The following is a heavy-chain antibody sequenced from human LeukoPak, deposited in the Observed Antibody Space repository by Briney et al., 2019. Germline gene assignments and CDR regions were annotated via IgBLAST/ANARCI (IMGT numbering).Heavy chain of an antibody. D-gene: IGHD5-18*01. CDR1: GGSISSYY. Sequence: PSETLSLTCTDSGGSISSYYWSWIRQPAGKGLEWIGHIYTSGTTNYNSSLKSRVTISVDTSKKQFSLKLSSVTAADTAVYYCARERTGIQLPKMDNYYYMDVWGKGITVTISS. CDR3: ARERTGIQLPKMDNYYYMDV. V-gene: IGHV4-4*07. CDR2: IYTSGTT. J-gene: IGHJ6*03.